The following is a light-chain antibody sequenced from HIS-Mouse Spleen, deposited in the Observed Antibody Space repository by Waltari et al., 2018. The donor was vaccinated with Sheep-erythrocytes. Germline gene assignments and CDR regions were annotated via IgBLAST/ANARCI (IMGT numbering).Light chain of an antibody. J-gene: IGLJ1*01. CDR2: DVS. CDR3: CSYAGSYNHV. Sequence: QSALTQPRSVSGSPGQSVTISCTGTSSYLGGYNYSSWYQQHPGKAPKLMIYDVSKRPSGVPDRFSGSKSGNTASLTISGLQAEDEADYYCCSYAGSYNHVFATGTKVTVL. V-gene: IGLV2-11*01. CDR1: SSYLGGYNY.